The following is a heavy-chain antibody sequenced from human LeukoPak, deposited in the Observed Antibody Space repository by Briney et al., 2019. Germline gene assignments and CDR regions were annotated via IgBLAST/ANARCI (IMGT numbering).Heavy chain of an antibody. J-gene: IGHJ4*02. V-gene: IGHV3-23*01. CDR3: AKVHDSGTYATLDY. Sequence: GGSLRLSCAASGFTFSSYALSWVRQAPGKGLEWVSSISGGVENRYYADSVKGRFIISRDDSKNTFYLQMNSLRAEDTAVYHCAKVHDSGTYATLDYWGQGTLVTVSS. CDR1: GFTFSSYA. D-gene: IGHD3-10*01. CDR2: ISGGVENR.